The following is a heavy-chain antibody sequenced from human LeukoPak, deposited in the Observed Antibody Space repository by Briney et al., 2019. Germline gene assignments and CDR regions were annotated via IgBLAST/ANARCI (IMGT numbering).Heavy chain of an antibody. CDR2: INSDGSIT. Sequence: PGGSLRLSCAASGFTFSSSWMHWVRQAPGKGLVWVSRINSDGSITTYADSVKGRFTISRDNAKNTLYLQMTSLRADDTAVYYCARAVGGNFDYWGQGTLVTVSS. CDR1: GFTFSSSW. CDR3: ARAVGGNFDY. V-gene: IGHV3-74*01. D-gene: IGHD1-26*01. J-gene: IGHJ4*02.